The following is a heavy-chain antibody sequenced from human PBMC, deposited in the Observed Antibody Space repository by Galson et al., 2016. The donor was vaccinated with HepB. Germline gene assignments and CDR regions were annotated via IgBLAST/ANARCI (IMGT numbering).Heavy chain of an antibody. V-gene: IGHV3-30-3*01. J-gene: IGHJ6*02. Sequence: SLRLSCAASGFIFSSYAMHWVRQAPGKGLEWVAVMSYDGSNKYYADSVKGRFTIAIDNSKNTLHLQMNSLSTGDKAVYYCARNRGGIVVSYYYGMDVWGQGTTVTVSS. CDR1: GFIFSSYA. CDR3: ARNRGGIVVSYYYGMDV. D-gene: IGHD2-15*01. CDR2: MSYDGSNK.